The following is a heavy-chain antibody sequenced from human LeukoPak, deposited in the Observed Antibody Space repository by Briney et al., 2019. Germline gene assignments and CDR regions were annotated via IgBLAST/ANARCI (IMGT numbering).Heavy chain of an antibody. CDR2: INHSGST. J-gene: IGHJ3*02. Sequence: PSETLSLTCAVYGGSFSGYCWSWIRQPPGKGLEWIGEINHSGSTNYNPSLKSRVTISVDTSKNQFSLKLSSVTAADTAVYYCARGRRWSYSIAVAGDAFDIWGQGTMVTVSS. V-gene: IGHV4-34*01. CDR1: GGSFSGYC. D-gene: IGHD6-19*01. CDR3: ARGRRWSYSIAVAGDAFDI.